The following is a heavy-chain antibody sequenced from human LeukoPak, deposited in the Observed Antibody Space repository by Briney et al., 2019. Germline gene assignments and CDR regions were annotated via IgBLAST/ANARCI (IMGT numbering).Heavy chain of an antibody. CDR2: INHSGST. V-gene: IGHV4-34*01. CDR3: ARRRNSPYYYGSGSYYSPSVGGYYYYMDV. J-gene: IGHJ6*03. Sequence: SETLSLTCAVYGGSFSGYYWSWIRQPPGKGLEWIGEINHSGSTNYNPSLKSRVTISVDTSKNQFSLKLSSVTAADTAVYYCARRRNSPYYYGSGSYYSPSVGGYYYYMDVWGKGTTVTVSS. CDR1: GGSFSGYY. D-gene: IGHD3-10*01.